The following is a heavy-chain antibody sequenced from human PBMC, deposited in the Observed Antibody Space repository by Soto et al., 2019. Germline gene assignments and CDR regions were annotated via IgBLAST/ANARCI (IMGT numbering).Heavy chain of an antibody. Sequence: GESLKISCKGSGYSFTSYWTSWVRQMPGKGLEWMGRIDPSDSYTNYSPSFQGHVTISADKSISTAYLQWSSLKASDTAMYYCARFSPDYYDYYGMDVWGQGTTVTVSS. CDR1: GYSFTSYW. V-gene: IGHV5-10-1*01. J-gene: IGHJ6*02. CDR2: IDPSDSYT. CDR3: ARFSPDYYDYYGMDV. D-gene: IGHD2-2*01.